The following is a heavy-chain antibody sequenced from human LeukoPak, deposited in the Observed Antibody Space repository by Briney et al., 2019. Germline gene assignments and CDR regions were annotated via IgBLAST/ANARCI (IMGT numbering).Heavy chain of an antibody. CDR3: AKDGAMVRVFMLHNIGVHYYMDV. D-gene: IGHD3-10*01. Sequence: GGSLSLSCAASGFTFSSHGMSWVRQAPGRGLEWVAFIRDDGSNKYYADSVKGRFNITRDNSRDTLYLQLNSLRAEDTAVYYRAKDGAMVRVFMLHNIGVHYYMDVWLKATTVSDCS. V-gene: IGHV3-30*02. CDR2: IRDDGSNK. CDR1: GFTFSSHG. J-gene: IGHJ6*03.